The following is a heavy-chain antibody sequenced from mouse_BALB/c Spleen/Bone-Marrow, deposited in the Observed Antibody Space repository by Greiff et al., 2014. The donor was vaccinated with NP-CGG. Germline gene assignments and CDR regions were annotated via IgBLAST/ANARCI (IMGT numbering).Heavy chain of an antibody. D-gene: IGHD2-3*01. V-gene: IGHV1-69*02. CDR3: ARALGDGYYYAMDY. J-gene: IGHJ4*01. CDR2: MDPSDSET. CDR1: GYTFTSYW. Sequence: VQLQQSGAELVKPGAPVKLSCKASGYTFTSYWMNWVKQRPGRGLEWIGRMDPSDSETHYNQKFKDKATLTVDKSSSTAYIQLSSLTSEDSAVYYCARALGDGYYYAMDYWGQGTSVTVSS.